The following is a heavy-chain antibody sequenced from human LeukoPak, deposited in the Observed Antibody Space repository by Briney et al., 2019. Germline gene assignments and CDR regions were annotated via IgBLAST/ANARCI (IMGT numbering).Heavy chain of an antibody. Sequence: GGSLRLSCAASGFTFSNSWMNWVRQAPGKGLEWVANIKQDGSEKYYLDSVKGRFTISRDNSKNSLYLQMNSLKAGDTAVYYCVSREASMVRSHWGQGTLVTVSS. V-gene: IGHV3-7*01. J-gene: IGHJ4*02. CDR3: VSREASMVRSH. D-gene: IGHD3-10*01. CDR2: IKQDGSEK. CDR1: GFTFSNSW.